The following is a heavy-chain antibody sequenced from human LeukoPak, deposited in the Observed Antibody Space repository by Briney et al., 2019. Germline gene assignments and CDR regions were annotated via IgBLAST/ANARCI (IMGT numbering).Heavy chain of an antibody. Sequence: PGGSLRLSCAASGFTFSTYGMHWVRQAPGKGLEWVAVISYDGTNKYYADSVKGRFTISRDNAKNSLYLQMNSLRAEDTAVYYCARRYYDNFDYWGQGTLVTVSS. CDR3: ARRYYDNFDY. CDR2: ISYDGTNK. CDR1: GFTFSTYG. V-gene: IGHV3-30*03. D-gene: IGHD3-22*01. J-gene: IGHJ4*02.